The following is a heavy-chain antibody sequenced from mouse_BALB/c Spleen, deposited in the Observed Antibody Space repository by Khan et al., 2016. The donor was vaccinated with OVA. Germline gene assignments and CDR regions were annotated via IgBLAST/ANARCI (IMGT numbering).Heavy chain of an antibody. CDR3: AKMYGGDFDY. V-gene: IGHV3-2*02. J-gene: IGHJ2*01. CDR1: GYSITSDYA. CDR2: ISYSGKP. Sequence: EVQLVESGPGLVKPSQSLSLTCTVTGYSITSDYAWNWIRQFPGNKLEWMGFISYSGKPKTNPSLKSRISVTRDTSKNQFFLQLNSVTTEEAASYYCAKMYGGDFDYWGQGTTLTVSS. D-gene: IGHD2-10*02.